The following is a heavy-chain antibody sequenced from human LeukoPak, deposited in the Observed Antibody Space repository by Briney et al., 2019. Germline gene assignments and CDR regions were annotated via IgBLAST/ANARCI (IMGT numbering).Heavy chain of an antibody. V-gene: IGHV1-2*02. J-gene: IGHJ3*02. D-gene: IGHD1-26*01. CDR3: ATINRGRYYADGAFDI. Sequence: ASVKVSCKASGYTFTGYYMHCVRQAPGQGLEWMGWINPNSGGTNYAQKLQGRVTMTTDTSTSTAYMERRSLRSDDTAVYYCATINRGRYYADGAFDIWGQGTMVTVSS. CDR2: INPNSGGT. CDR1: GYTFTGYY.